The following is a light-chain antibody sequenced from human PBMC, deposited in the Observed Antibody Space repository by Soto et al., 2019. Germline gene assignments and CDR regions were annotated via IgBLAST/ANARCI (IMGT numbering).Light chain of an antibody. Sequence: QSALTQPASVSGSPGQSITISCTGTSSDVGGYNHVCWYQQHPGKVPKLIIYEVSNRPSGVSNRFSGSKSGNTASLTISGLQAEDEADYYCNSLTSSPTYVFGTGTKLTVL. J-gene: IGLJ1*01. CDR3: NSLTSSPTYV. CDR2: EVS. V-gene: IGLV2-14*01. CDR1: SSDVGGYNH.